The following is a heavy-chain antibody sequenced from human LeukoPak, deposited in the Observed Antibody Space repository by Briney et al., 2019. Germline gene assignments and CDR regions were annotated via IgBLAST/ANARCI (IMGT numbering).Heavy chain of an antibody. V-gene: IGHV4-4*07. CDR3: ARGGAVAGYYYFDY. J-gene: IGHJ4*02. Sequence: SETLCLTCTVSGGSISSYYWSWIRQPAGKGLEWIGRIYTSGSTNYNPSLKSRVTMSVDTSKNQFSLKLSSVTAADTAVYYCARGGAVAGYYYFDYWGQGTLVTVSS. D-gene: IGHD6-19*01. CDR1: GGSISSYY. CDR2: IYTSGST.